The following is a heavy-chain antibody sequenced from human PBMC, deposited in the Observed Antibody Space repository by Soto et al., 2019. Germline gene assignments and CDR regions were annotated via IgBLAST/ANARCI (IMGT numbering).Heavy chain of an antibody. CDR3: AKINTGWFAFDL. CDR1: TFTFFNDA. D-gene: IGHD6-19*01. V-gene: IGHV3-23*01. CDR2: TTSSGYTT. J-gene: IGHJ2*01. Sequence: EVQLLESGGGLAQPGGSLRLSCAASTFTFFNDAMGWVRQAPGKGLEWVSSTTSSGYTTYYADSVKGRFTISKDNSKNTLYLQMNSLRVEDTAVYYCAKINTGWFAFDLWGRGTLVTVSS.